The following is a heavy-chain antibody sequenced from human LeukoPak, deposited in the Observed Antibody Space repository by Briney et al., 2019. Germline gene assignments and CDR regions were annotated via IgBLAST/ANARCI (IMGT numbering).Heavy chain of an antibody. CDR3: ARDQGYDILTGYYNVGGGYYYYYGMDV. Sequence: ASVTVSFKASGYTFTSYYMHWVRQAPGQGLEWMGIINPSGGSTSYAQKFQGRVTMTRDTSTGTVYMELSSLRSEDTAVYYCARDQGYDILTGYYNVGGGYYYYYGMDVWGQGTTVTVSS. V-gene: IGHV1-46*01. CDR1: GYTFTSYY. CDR2: INPSGGST. J-gene: IGHJ6*02. D-gene: IGHD3-9*01.